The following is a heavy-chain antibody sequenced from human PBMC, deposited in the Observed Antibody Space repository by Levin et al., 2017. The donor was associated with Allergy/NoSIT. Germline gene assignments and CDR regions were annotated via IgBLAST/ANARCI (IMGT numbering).Heavy chain of an antibody. V-gene: IGHV3-33*01. CDR1: GFTFRSYG. CDR3: ARGMANFYDGSASSHLIDYYAMDV. CDR2: IWYDGSNK. Sequence: GGSLRLSCTASGFTFRSYGMYWVRQAPGRGLEWVAVIWYDGSNKYYLDSVEGRFTISRDNSKNTLYLEMNSLRVADTAVYYCARGMANFYDGSASSHLIDYYAMDVWGQGTTVAVSS. D-gene: IGHD3-22*01. J-gene: IGHJ6*02.